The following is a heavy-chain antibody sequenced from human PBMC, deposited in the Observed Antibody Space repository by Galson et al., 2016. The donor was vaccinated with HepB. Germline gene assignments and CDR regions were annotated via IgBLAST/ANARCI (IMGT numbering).Heavy chain of an antibody. CDR1: GYAFTNYD. D-gene: IGHD1-7*01. V-gene: IGHV1-8*01. CDR2: MNPNSGNT. J-gene: IGHJ5*01. Sequence: SVKVSCKASGYAFTNYDTVWVRQASGQGLEWMAWMNPNSGNTGLAPRFKGRLTLTRDTSISTAYMELSGLRSEDTAVYYCTRGITGTTLIESWGQGTLVTVSS. CDR3: TRGITGTTLIES.